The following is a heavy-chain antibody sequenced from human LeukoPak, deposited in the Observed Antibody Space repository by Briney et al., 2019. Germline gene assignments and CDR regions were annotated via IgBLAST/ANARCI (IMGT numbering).Heavy chain of an antibody. V-gene: IGHV4-34*01. D-gene: IGHD6-13*01. CDR2: INHSGST. J-gene: IGHJ3*01. CDR3: ARISSSNWYNERGAFDV. CDR1: GGSFSGYY. Sequence: SETLSLTCAVYGGSFSGYYWSWIRQPPGKGLEWIGEINHSGSTNYNPSLKSRVTISVDTSKNQFSLKLRSVTAADTAVYYCARISSSNWYNERGAFDVWGEGTMVTVSS.